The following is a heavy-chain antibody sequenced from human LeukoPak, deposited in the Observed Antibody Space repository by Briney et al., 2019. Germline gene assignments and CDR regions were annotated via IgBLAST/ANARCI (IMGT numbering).Heavy chain of an antibody. J-gene: IGHJ4*02. D-gene: IGHD3-10*01. Sequence: GRSLRLSCAASGFNFDDYAMHWARETPGKGLEWVTGNRLPGDSIGYADALRGRFAISRDNARHSLYLQIYGLRDDETALYFCAKGVYASGGYYRSYFAYWGQGTLVSVSS. CDR3: AKGVYASGGYYRSYFAY. V-gene: IGHV3-9*01. CDR1: GFNFDDYA. CDR2: NRLPGDSI.